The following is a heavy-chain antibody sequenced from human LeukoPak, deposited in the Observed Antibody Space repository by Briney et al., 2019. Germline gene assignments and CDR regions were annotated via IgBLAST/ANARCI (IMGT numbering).Heavy chain of an antibody. CDR2: IIPIFGTA. CDR3: ATKHDYVDPDFDY. J-gene: IGHJ4*02. D-gene: IGHD4-17*01. CDR1: GGTFSSYA. Sequence: SVKVSCKASGGTFSSYAISWVRQAPGQGLEWMGGIIPIFGTANYAQKFQGRVTITADKSTSTAYMELSSLRSEDAAVYYCATKHDYVDPDFDYWGQGTLVTVSS. V-gene: IGHV1-69*06.